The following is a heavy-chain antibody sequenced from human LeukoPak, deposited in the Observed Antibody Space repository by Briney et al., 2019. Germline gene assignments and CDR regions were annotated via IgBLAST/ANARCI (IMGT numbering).Heavy chain of an antibody. CDR2: IYYSGST. Sequence: PSETLSLTCTVSGGSISSYYWSWIRQPPGKGLEWIGYIYYSGSTNYNPSLKSRVTISVDTSKNQFSLKLSSVTAADTAVYYCARVHILTGYWRVFDYWGQGTLVTVSS. V-gene: IGHV4-59*01. J-gene: IGHJ4*02. D-gene: IGHD3-9*01. CDR1: GGSISSYY. CDR3: ARVHILTGYWRVFDY.